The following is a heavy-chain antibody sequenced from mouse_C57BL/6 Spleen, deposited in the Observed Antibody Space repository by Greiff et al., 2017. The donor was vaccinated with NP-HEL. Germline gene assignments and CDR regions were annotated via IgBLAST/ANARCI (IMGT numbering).Heavy chain of an antibody. CDR1: GYTFTNYW. D-gene: IGHD1-1*01. CDR3: ARSGYYYGSSYEGYFDV. Sequence: VQLQQSGAELVRPGTSVKMSCKASGYTFTNYWIGWAKQRPGHGLEWIGDIYPGGGYTNYNEKFKGKATLTADKSSSTAYMQFSSLTSEDSAIYYCARSGYYYGSSYEGYFDVWGTRTTVTVSS. J-gene: IGHJ1*03. V-gene: IGHV1-63*01. CDR2: IYPGGGYT.